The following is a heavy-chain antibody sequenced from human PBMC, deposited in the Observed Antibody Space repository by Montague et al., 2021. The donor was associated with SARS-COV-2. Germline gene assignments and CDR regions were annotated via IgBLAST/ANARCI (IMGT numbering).Heavy chain of an antibody. CDR1: GGSFDSDNFF. V-gene: IGHV4-39*01. CDR3: ARHRRYDVVTYYPDF. J-gene: IGHJ4*02. Sequence: SETLSLTCSVSGGSFDSDNFFWGWIRQPPGKRLEWIGVISNGGRTFYNPSLKSRVTISVHTSRNQLSLNVKSVTAADTAVYYCARHRRYDVVTYYPDFWGQGNMVTV. CDR2: ISNGGRT. D-gene: IGHD3-9*01.